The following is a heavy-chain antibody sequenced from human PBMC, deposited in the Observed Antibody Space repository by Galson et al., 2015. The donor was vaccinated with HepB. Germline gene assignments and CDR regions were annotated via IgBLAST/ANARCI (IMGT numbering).Heavy chain of an antibody. CDR2: CRSGSSTR. Sequence: SLRLACAASGFTFRSYSMHWVRQAPGEGLEGVSYCRSGSSTRSYADSVKGRLIISRDNAKNVLYLQMNSLRDEDTAVYYCARDAPYYYDSSGYYSGRFAFDIWGQGTMVTVSS. CDR3: ARDAPYYYDSSGYYSGRFAFDI. D-gene: IGHD3-22*01. J-gene: IGHJ3*02. CDR1: GFTFRSYS. V-gene: IGHV3-48*02.